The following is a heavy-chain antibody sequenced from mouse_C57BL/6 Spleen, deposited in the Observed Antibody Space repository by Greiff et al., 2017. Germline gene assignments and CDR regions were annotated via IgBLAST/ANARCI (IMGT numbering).Heavy chain of an antibody. J-gene: IGHJ4*01. CDR2: INPSSGYT. CDR3: ARSGSNYFCAMDY. Sequence: QVQLQQSGAELAKPGASVKLSCKASGYTFTSYWMHWVKQRPGQGLEWIGNINPSSGYTKYNQKFKDKATLTADKSSSTAYMQLSSLTYEDSAVYYCARSGSNYFCAMDYWGQGTSVTVSS. V-gene: IGHV1-7*01. D-gene: IGHD2-5*01. CDR1: GYTFTSYW.